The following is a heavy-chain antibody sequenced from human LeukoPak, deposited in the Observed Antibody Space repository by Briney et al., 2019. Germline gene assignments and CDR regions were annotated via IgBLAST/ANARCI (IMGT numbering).Heavy chain of an antibody. J-gene: IGHJ4*02. CDR1: GFTFSSYE. Sequence: GGSLRLSCAASGFTFSSYEMNWVRQAPGKGLEWVSYISSSGSTIYYADSVKGRFTISRDNAKNSLYLQMNSLRAEDTAVFYCARTNYYGSGTFDYWGQGTLVTVS. CDR2: ISSSGSTI. CDR3: ARTNYYGSGTFDY. V-gene: IGHV3-48*03. D-gene: IGHD3-10*01.